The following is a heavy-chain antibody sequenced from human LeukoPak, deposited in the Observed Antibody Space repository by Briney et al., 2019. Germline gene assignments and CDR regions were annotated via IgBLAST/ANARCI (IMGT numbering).Heavy chain of an antibody. Sequence: GGSLRLSCAASGFTFSNFWMHWVRQAPGKGLVWVALIYGDGSFTRYADSVKGRFAISTDNSKNTLYLQMNSLRVEDTAVYFCAARKVRGVWFYLDYWGQGTLVTVSS. D-gene: IGHD3-10*01. CDR1: GFTFSNFW. CDR2: IYGDGSFT. V-gene: IGHV3-74*01. CDR3: AARKVRGVWFYLDY. J-gene: IGHJ4*02.